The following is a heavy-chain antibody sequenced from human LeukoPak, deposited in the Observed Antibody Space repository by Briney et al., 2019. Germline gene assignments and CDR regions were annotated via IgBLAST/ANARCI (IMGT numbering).Heavy chain of an antibody. CDR2: IRYDGSNK. V-gene: IGHV3-30*02. CDR3: AKGWPLDY. D-gene: IGHD6-13*01. Sequence: GGSLRLSCAASGFTFSSYALSWVRQAPGKGLEWVAFIRYDGSNKYYADSVKGRFTISRDNSKNTLYLQMNSLRAEDTAVYYCAKGWPLDYWGQGTLVTVSS. CDR1: GFTFSSYA. J-gene: IGHJ4*02.